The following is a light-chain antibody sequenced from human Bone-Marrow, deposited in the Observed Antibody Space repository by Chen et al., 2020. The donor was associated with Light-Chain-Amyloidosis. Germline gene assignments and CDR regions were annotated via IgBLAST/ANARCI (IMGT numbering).Light chain of an antibody. V-gene: IGKV2-28*01. J-gene: IGKJ3*01. CDR1: QSLLHSNGYKY. CDR2: MGS. CDR3: MQALQTPFT. Sequence: IVMTQSPLSLPVTPGDPASISCRSSQSLLHSNGYKYLAWYFQKPGQSPQLLIYMGSNRASGVPDRFSGEGSGTDFTLKISRVAAEDVGLYYCMQALQTPFTFGPGTRVD.